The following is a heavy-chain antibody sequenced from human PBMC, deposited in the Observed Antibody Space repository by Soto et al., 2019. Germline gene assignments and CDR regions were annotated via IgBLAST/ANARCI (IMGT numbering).Heavy chain of an antibody. Sequence: GGSLRLSCAASGFTFSSYGMHWVRQAPGKGLEWVAVIWYDGSNKYYADSVKGRFTISRDNSKNTLYLQMNSLRAEDTAVYYCARDSPSYSGSPKSRPSPNLIDYWGQGTLVTVSS. CDR2: IWYDGSNK. J-gene: IGHJ4*02. D-gene: IGHD1-26*01. V-gene: IGHV3-33*01. CDR3: ARDSPSYSGSPKSRPSPNLIDY. CDR1: GFTFSSYG.